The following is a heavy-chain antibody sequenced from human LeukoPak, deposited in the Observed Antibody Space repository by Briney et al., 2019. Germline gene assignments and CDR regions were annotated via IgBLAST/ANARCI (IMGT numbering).Heavy chain of an antibody. D-gene: IGHD6-13*01. CDR2: INHSGST. CDR3: AMLGGAKGIAAAGTDYYYGMDV. CDR1: GGSFSGYY. J-gene: IGHJ6*02. Sequence: PSETLSLTCAVYGGSFSGYYWSWIRQPPGKGLEWIGEINHSGSTNYNPSLKSRVTISVDTSKNQFSLKLSSVTAADTAVHYCAMLGGAKGIAAAGTDYYYGMDVWGQGTTVTVSS. V-gene: IGHV4-34*01.